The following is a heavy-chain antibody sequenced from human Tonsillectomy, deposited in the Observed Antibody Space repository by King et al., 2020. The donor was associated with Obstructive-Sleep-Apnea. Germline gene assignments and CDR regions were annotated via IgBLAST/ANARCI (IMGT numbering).Heavy chain of an antibody. CDR1: GGSISSSSYY. J-gene: IGHJ4*02. CDR3: ARDPGELLSLDY. V-gene: IGHV4-39*07. Sequence: QLQESGPGLVKPSETLSLTCTVSGGSISSSSYYWGSIRQPPGKGLEWIGSIYYSGSTYYNPSLKSRVTISVDTSKNQFSLKLSSVTAADTAVYYCARDPGELLSLDYWGQGTLVTVSS. D-gene: IGHD3-10*01. CDR2: IYYSGST.